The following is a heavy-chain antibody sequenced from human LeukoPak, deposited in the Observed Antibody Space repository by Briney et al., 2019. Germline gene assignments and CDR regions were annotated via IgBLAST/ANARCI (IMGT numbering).Heavy chain of an antibody. CDR3: AREERPKLSFDP. Sequence: ASETLSLTRTVSGGSISSGSYYWSWIRQPAGKGLEWIGRIYTSGSTNYNPSLKSRVTISVDTSKNQFSLKLSSVTAADTAVYYCAREERPKLSFDPWGQGTLVTVSS. CDR2: IYTSGST. D-gene: IGHD1-1*01. V-gene: IGHV4-61*02. J-gene: IGHJ5*02. CDR1: GGSISSGSYY.